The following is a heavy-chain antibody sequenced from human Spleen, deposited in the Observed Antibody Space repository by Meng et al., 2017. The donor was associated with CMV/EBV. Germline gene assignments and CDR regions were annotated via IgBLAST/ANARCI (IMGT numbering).Heavy chain of an antibody. Sequence: LRLSCTVSGGSISSGGYYWSWIRQHPGKGLEWIGYIYYSGSTYYNPSLKSRVTISVDTSKNQFSLKLSSVTAADTAVYHCARRQEQDLWSGYWWFDPWGQGTLVTVSS. CDR2: IYYSGST. J-gene: IGHJ5*02. V-gene: IGHV4-31*03. CDR3: ARRQEQDLWSGYWWFDP. D-gene: IGHD3-3*01. CDR1: GGSISSGGYY.